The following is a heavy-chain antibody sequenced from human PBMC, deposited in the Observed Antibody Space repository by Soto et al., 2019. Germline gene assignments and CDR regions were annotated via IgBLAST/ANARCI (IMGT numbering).Heavy chain of an antibody. CDR2: IYSDGRT. Sequence: EVHLVESGGGLIQPGGSLRLSCATSAFTVSSNYMSWVRQAPGKGLEWVPVIYSDGRTFYADSVKGRFTISRDNSKNTLYLQMNSLRAEDTAVYYCARGGGGYTYGSPDPFDYWGQGTLVTVSS. CDR3: ARGGGGYTYGSPDPFDY. V-gene: IGHV3-53*01. J-gene: IGHJ4*02. CDR1: AFTVSSNY. D-gene: IGHD5-18*01.